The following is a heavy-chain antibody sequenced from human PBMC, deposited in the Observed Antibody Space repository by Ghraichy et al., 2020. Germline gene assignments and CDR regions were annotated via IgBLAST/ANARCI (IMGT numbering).Heavy chain of an antibody. D-gene: IGHD4-23*01. J-gene: IGHJ6*02. CDR2: ITSSSRTI. CDR1: GFTFSGHS. V-gene: IGHV3-48*02. CDR3: ARGSTVVRFFDYDGMDV. Sequence: GGSLRLSCVGSGFTFSGHSMNWVRQSPGKGLEWVSYITSSSRTISYADSVKGRFTISRDNAQNLLYLQMNSLRDEDTAVYYCARGSTVVRFFDYDGMDVWGQGTTVTVCS.